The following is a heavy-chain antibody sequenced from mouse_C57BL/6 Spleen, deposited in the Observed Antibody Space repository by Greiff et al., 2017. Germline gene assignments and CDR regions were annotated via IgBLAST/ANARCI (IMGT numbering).Heavy chain of an antibody. J-gene: IGHJ2*01. CDR1: GYTFTSYW. CDR3: ARRGDYYGSSYVDY. CDR2: IDPSDSET. D-gene: IGHD1-1*01. V-gene: IGHV1-52*01. Sequence: QVQLQQSGAELVRPGSSVKLSCKASGYTFTSYWMHWVKQRPIQGLEWIGNIDPSDSETHYNQKFKDKATLTVDKSSSTAYMQLSSLTSEDSAVYYCARRGDYYGSSYVDYWGQGTTLTVSS.